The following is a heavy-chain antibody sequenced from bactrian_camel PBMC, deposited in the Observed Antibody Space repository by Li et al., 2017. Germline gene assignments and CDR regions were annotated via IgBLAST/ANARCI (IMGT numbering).Heavy chain of an antibody. CDR1: GFTFDASD. J-gene: IGHJ4*01. V-gene: IGHV3-1*01. Sequence: QLVESGGDLVQPGGSLRLSCTASGFTFDASDMYWYRQVPGNECDLLSTVSRYGATYYVDSVKGRLTISRDNAKNTLYLQLNNLKTEDTAMYYCANLDGHYWGQGTQVTVS. CDR3: ANLDGHY. CDR2: VSRYGAT.